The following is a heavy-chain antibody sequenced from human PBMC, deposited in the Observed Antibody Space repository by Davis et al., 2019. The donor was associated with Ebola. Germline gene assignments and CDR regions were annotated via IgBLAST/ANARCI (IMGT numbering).Heavy chain of an antibody. CDR2: ISSSGSAT. D-gene: IGHD2/OR15-2a*01. Sequence: PGGSLRLSCSASGFTFSEFYMSWIRQAPGKGLEWISYISSSGSATSYADSVKGRFTISRDNAKNTLYLQMNSLRAEDTAVYYCERAGYYFGFDYWGQGTLVTVSS. V-gene: IGHV3-11*04. CDR1: GFTFSEFY. J-gene: IGHJ4*02. CDR3: ERAGYYFGFDY.